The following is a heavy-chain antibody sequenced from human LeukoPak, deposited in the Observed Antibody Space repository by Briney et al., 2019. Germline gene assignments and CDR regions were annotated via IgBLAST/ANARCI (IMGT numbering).Heavy chain of an antibody. CDR3: ARSLRVTTDY. J-gene: IGHJ4*02. D-gene: IGHD4-17*01. V-gene: IGHV7-4-1*02. Sequence: ASVMVSCYASGYTFTSYAMNWLRQPPGQGLEWMGWINTNTGNPTYAQCFTGRVVFSLDTSVSTAYLQMSSVTAADTAVYYCARSLRVTTDYWGQGTLVTASS. CDR1: GYTFTSYA. CDR2: INTNTGNP.